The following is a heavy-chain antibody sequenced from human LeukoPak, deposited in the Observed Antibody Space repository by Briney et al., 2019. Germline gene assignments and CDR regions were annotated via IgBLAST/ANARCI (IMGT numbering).Heavy chain of an antibody. D-gene: IGHD3-10*01. CDR1: GFTFSSYD. Sequence: GGSLRLSCAASGFTFSSYDMHWVRQATGKGLEWVSAIGTAGGTYYPGSVKGRFTISRENAKNSLYLQMNSLRAGDTAVYYCARGGYYGSRNYYNDYWGQGTLVTVSS. CDR2: IGTAGGT. J-gene: IGHJ4*02. CDR3: ARGGYYGSRNYYNDY. V-gene: IGHV3-13*01.